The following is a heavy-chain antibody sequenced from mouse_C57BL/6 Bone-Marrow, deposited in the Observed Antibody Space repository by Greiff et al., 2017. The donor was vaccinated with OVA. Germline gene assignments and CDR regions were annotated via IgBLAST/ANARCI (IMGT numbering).Heavy chain of an antibody. V-gene: IGHV1-26*01. CDR1: GYTFTDYY. Sequence: VQLQQSGPELVKPGASVKISCKASGYTFTDYYMNWVKQSHGKSLEWIGDINPNNGGTSYNQKFKGKATLTVDKSSSTAYMELRSLTSEDSAVYYCARDGSGAMDYWGQGTSVTVSS. CDR2: INPNNGGT. D-gene: IGHD1-1*01. CDR3: ARDGSGAMDY. J-gene: IGHJ4*01.